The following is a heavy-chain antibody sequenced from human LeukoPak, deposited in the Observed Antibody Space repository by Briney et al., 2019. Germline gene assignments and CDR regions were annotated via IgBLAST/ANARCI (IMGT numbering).Heavy chain of an antibody. CDR1: GGSISSRPYY. CDR2: ISYSGTT. D-gene: IGHD6-6*01. CDR3: ARDFSSSSTVYYYYYMDV. V-gene: IGHV4-39*07. J-gene: IGHJ6*03. Sequence: PSETLSLTCTVSGGSISSRPYYWGWVRQPPGKGLEWIGTISYSGTTYYSPSLKSRVTISLDTSKNQFSLKLSSVTAADAAIYYCARDFSSSSTVYYYYYMDVWGKGTTVTVSS.